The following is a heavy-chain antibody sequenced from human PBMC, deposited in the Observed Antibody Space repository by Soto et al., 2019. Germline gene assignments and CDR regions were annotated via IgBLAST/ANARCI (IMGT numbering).Heavy chain of an antibody. CDR2: IIPIFGTA. J-gene: IGHJ6*02. CDR1: GGTFSSYA. CDR3: ARDIVVVVAATNYYYYGMDV. V-gene: IGHV1-69*05. Sequence: GASVKVSCKASGGTFSSYAISWVRQAPGQGLEWMGGIIPIFGTANYAQKLQGRVTMTTDTSTSTAYMELRSLRSDDTAVYYCARDIVVVVAATNYYYYGMDVWGQGTTVTSP. D-gene: IGHD2-15*01.